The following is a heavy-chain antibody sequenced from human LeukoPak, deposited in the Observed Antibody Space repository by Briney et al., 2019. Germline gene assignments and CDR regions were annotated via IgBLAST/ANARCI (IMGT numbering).Heavy chain of an antibody. CDR3: ARVDVRQWLVRGAFDI. D-gene: IGHD6-19*01. CDR1: GGSISSYY. V-gene: IGHV4-59*12. CDR2: IYYSGST. Sequence: SETLSLTCTVSGGSISSYYWSWIRQPPGKGLEWIGYIYYSGSTNYNPSLKSRVTMSVDTSKNQFSLKLSSVTAADTAVYYCARVDVRQWLVRGAFDIWGQGTMVTVSS. J-gene: IGHJ3*02.